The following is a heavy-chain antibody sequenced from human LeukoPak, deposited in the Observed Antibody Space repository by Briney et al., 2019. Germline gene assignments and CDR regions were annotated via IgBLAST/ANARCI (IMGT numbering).Heavy chain of an antibody. CDR3: AIHYGSGSYYNGFDP. D-gene: IGHD3-10*01. Sequence: GESLKISCKGSGYGFTSYWIGWVRQMPGKGLEWMGIIYPGDSDTRYSPSFQGQVTISADKSISTAYLQWSSLKASDTAMYYCAIHYGSGSYYNGFDPWGQGTLVTVSS. CDR1: GYGFTSYW. CDR2: IYPGDSDT. V-gene: IGHV5-51*01. J-gene: IGHJ5*02.